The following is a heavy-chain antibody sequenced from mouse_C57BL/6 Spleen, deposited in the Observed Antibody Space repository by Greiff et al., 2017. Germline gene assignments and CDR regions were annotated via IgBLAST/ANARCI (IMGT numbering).Heavy chain of an antibody. Sequence: VQLQQPGAELVRPGTSVKLSCKASGYTFTSYWMHWVKQRPGQGLEWIGVIDPSDSYTNYNQKFKGKATLTVDTSSSTAYMQLSSLTSEDSAVYYCARATTVDYYAMDYWGQGTSVTVSS. J-gene: IGHJ4*01. CDR3: ARATTVDYYAMDY. V-gene: IGHV1-59*01. D-gene: IGHD1-1*01. CDR2: IDPSDSYT. CDR1: GYTFTSYW.